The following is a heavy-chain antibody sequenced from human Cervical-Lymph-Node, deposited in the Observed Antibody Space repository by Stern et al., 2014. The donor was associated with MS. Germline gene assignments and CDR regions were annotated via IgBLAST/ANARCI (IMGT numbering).Heavy chain of an antibody. CDR3: ARHREEAGDELRWGSGRTQTYDGMDV. J-gene: IGHJ6*02. V-gene: IGHV4-4*02. CDR1: GGSISTSDW. Sequence: QVQLQESGPGLVMPSGTLSLTCTVSGGSISTSDWWSWVRQPPGKGLEWIGEIYHRGGTNYHPSLKSRVTISLDKSKNQFSLNLRSVTAADTAVYYCARHREEAGDELRWGSGRTQTYDGMDVWGQGTTVTVSS. D-gene: IGHD6-25*01. CDR2: IYHRGGT.